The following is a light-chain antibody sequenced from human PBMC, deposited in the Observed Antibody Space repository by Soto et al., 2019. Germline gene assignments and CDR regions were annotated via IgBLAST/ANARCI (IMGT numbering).Light chain of an antibody. CDR1: TFAIGAHHY. CDR2: AVS. J-gene: IGLJ1*01. CDR3: SSYTTSKTYV. V-gene: IGLV2-14*01. Sequence: QSALTQPAAVSSPPGQSITLSCSGTTFAIGAHHYVSWYQKHPGKAPKVIIYAVSYRPSGVSNRFSGSKFGNTASLTISDLQAEDEADYYCSSYTTSKTYVFGSGTKVTVL.